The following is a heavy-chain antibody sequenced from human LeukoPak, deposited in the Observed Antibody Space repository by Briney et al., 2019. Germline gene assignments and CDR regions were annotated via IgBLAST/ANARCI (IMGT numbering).Heavy chain of an antibody. CDR2: IYSGGST. CDR3: ARGSSGWYYFDY. CDR1: GFTVSSNY. J-gene: IGHJ4*02. V-gene: IGHV3-53*01. D-gene: IGHD6-19*01. Sequence: GGXXXLSCAASGFTVSSNYMSWVRQAPGKGLEWVSVIYSGGSTYYTDSVTGRVTISRDNSKNTLYLQMNSLRAEDTAVYYCARGSSGWYYFDYWGQGTLVTVSS.